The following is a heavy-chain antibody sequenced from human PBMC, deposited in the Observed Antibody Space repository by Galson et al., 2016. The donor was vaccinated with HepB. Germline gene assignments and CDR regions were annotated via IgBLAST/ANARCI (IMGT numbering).Heavy chain of an antibody. J-gene: IGHJ4*02. Sequence: SVKVSCKASGYSFRSYGISWVRQAPGQGLEWMGWISGLNGNTIYAQKFQDRVTMNIDTSTSTVSMELRSLRSDDTDVYYCVRVAVAMTTVGPFDYWGQGTLVIVSS. D-gene: IGHD4-11*01. CDR3: VRVAVAMTTVGPFDY. V-gene: IGHV1-18*04. CDR2: ISGLNGNT. CDR1: GYSFRSYG.